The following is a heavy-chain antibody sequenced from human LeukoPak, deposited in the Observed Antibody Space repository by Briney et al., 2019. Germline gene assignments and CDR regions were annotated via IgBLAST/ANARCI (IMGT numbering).Heavy chain of an antibody. V-gene: IGHV3-48*01. CDR3: ARGAAPYYYYYVDV. D-gene: IGHD6-6*01. CDR1: EFTFSNYS. J-gene: IGHJ6*03. Sequence: GGSLRLSCAASEFTFSNYSMNWVRQAPGKGLEWVSYISSSSRTIYYADSVKGRFTISRDNAKNSLYLQMNSLRAEDTAVYYCARGAAPYYYYYVDVWGKGTTVTVSS. CDR2: ISSSSRTI.